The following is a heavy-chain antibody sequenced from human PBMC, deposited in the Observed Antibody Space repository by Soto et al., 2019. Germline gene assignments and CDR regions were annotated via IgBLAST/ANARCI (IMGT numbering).Heavy chain of an antibody. CDR1: GFTFSSYG. CDR2: IWYDGSNK. V-gene: IGHV3-33*01. D-gene: IGHD1-26*01. CDR3: ARGGWQPVLGYYGMDV. Sequence: QVQLVESGGGVVQPGRSLRLSCAASGFTFSSYGMHWVRQAPGKGLEWVAVIWYDGSNKYYADSVKVRFTISRDNSKNTLYLQMNSLRAEDTAVYYCARGGWQPVLGYYGMDVWGQGTTVTVSS. J-gene: IGHJ6*02.